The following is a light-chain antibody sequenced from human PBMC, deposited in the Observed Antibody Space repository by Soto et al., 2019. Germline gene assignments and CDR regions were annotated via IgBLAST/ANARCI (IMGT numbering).Light chain of an antibody. V-gene: IGKV3-11*01. CDR3: QQRSNRPPT. CDR1: QSVSSY. CDR2: DAS. J-gene: IGKJ5*01. Sequence: EIVLTQSPGTLSLSPGERATLSCRASQSVSSYLAWYQQKPGQAPRLLIYDASNRATGIPGRFSGSGSGTDFTLTISSLEPEEFAVYYCQQRSNRPPTFGQGTRLEIK.